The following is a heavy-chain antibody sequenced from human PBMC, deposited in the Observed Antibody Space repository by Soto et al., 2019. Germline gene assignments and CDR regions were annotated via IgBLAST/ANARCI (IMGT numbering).Heavy chain of an antibody. Sequence: PGGSLRLSCTASGFTFGDYAMSWFRQAPGKGLEWVGFIRSKAYGGTTEYAASVKGRFTISRDDSKSIAYLQMNSLKTEDTAVYYCTRGPPRIAVAGKTFDYWGQGTLVTVSS. CDR3: TRGPPRIAVAGKTFDY. D-gene: IGHD6-19*01. CDR1: GFTFGDYA. V-gene: IGHV3-49*03. J-gene: IGHJ4*02. CDR2: IRSKAYGGTT.